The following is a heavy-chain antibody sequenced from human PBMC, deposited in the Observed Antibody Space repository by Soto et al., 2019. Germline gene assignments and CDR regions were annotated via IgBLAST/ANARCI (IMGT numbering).Heavy chain of an antibody. CDR2: ISYDGSNK. CDR1: GFTFSSYD. D-gene: IGHD5-18*01. Sequence: PGGSLRLSCAASGFTFSSYDMHWVRQAPGKGLEWVAVISYDGSNKYYADSVKGRFTISRDNSKNTLYLQMNSLRAEDTAVYHCANHGGYSYALDYWGQGTLVTVSS. CDR3: ANHGGYSYALDY. J-gene: IGHJ4*02. V-gene: IGHV3-30-3*01.